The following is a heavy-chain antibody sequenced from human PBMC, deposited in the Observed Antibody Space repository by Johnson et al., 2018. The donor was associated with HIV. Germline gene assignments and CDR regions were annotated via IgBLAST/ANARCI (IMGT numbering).Heavy chain of an antibody. CDR3: ARSKLQFLAPDAFDV. Sequence: VQLVESGGGLVQPGGSLGLSCAASGFIVSSNYMTWVRQAPGKGLEWVATIYTSGNTYYADSVKGRFTISRDSSKNTLYLQIEILKVDDTAVYSCARSKLQFLAPDAFDVWGQGTMVTVSS. J-gene: IGHJ3*01. V-gene: IGHV3-53*01. CDR1: GFIVSSNY. CDR2: IYTSGNT. D-gene: IGHD5-24*01.